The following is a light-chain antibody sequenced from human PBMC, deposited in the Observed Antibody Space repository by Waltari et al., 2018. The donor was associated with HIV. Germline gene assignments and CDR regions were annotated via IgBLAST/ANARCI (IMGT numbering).Light chain of an antibody. J-gene: IGLJ2*01. CDR2: DDS. Sequence: SFVLTQPPSVSVAPGQTSRITCGGNNIGSKSVHWYQQKPGQAPVLVVYDDSDRPSGIPERFSGSSSGNTATLTISRVEAGDEADYYCQVWDTSSDPYVIFGGGAKLTVL. V-gene: IGLV3-21*02. CDR3: QVWDTSSDPYVI. CDR1: NIGSKS.